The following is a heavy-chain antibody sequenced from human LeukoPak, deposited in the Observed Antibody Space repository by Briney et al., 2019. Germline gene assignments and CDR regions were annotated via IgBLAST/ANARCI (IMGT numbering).Heavy chain of an antibody. J-gene: IGHJ5*02. CDR2: INPNSGGT. Sequence: ASVKVSCKASGYTFTSYAMNWVRQAPGQGLEWMGWINPNSGGTNYAQKFQGRVTMTRDTSISTAYMELSRLRSDDTAVYYCARSRPGITMVRGVPNWFDPWGQGTLVTVSS. D-gene: IGHD3-10*01. V-gene: IGHV1-2*02. CDR3: ARSRPGITMVRGVPNWFDP. CDR1: GYTFTSYA.